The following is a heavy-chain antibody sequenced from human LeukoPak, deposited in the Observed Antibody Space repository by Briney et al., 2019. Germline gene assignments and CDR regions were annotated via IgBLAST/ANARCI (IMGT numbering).Heavy chain of an antibody. J-gene: IGHJ4*02. CDR3: AKDPLDSSGYYSFASGRWFDY. Sequence: GGSLRLSCAASGFTFSDYYMSWIRQAPGKGLEWVSYISSSGSTIYYADSVKGRFTISRDNSKNTLYLQMNSLRAEDTAVYYCAKDPLDSSGYYSFASGRWFDYWGQGTLVTVSS. V-gene: IGHV3-11*01. CDR1: GFTFSDYY. D-gene: IGHD3-22*01. CDR2: ISSSGSTI.